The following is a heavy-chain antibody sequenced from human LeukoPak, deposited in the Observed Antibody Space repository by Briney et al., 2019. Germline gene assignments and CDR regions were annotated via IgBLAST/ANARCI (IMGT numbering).Heavy chain of an antibody. Sequence: PSETLSLTCTVSGGSISRSSYYWGWIRQPPGKGLEWIGSIYYSGSTYYNPSLKSRVTISVDTSKNQFSLKLSSVTAADTAVYYCARRGPVVPAAIGVWFDPWGQGTLVTVSS. V-gene: IGHV4-39*01. CDR2: IYYSGST. D-gene: IGHD2-2*02. J-gene: IGHJ5*02. CDR3: ARRGPVVPAAIGVWFDP. CDR1: GGSISRSSYY.